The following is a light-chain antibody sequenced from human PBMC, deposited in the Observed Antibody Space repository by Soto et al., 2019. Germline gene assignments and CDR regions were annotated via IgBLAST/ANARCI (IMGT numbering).Light chain of an antibody. CDR2: GNN. CDR3: QSFDKYLSAVV. Sequence: QSVLTQPPSVSGAPGQRVSISCTGSSSNIGAGYDVHWYQQLPGKAPTLLIYGNNNRPSGVPDRFSGSKSGTSASLAITGLRAEDEADYYCQSFDKYLSAVVFGGGTKLTVL. J-gene: IGLJ2*01. CDR1: SSNIGAGYD. V-gene: IGLV1-40*01.